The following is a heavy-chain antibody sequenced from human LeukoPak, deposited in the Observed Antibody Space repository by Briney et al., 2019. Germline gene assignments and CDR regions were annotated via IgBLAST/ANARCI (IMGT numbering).Heavy chain of an antibody. D-gene: IGHD5-18*01. J-gene: IGHJ4*02. CDR3: AEHRGSSYGSLDY. V-gene: IGHV3-23*01. CDR2: IVGSGTST. Sequence: GGSLRLSCAASGFTFSSYAMSWVRQAPGKGLEWVSGIVGSGTSTYYADSVKGRFTVSRDNSKNTLYLQMKSLRVEDTAIYYCAEHRGSSYGSLDYWGQGILVTVSS. CDR1: GFTFSSYA.